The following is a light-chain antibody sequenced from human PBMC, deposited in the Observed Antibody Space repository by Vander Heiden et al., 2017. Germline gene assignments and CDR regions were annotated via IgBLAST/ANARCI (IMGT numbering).Light chain of an antibody. CDR1: SSDVGGDNY. CDR2: EVS. J-gene: IGLJ3*02. CDR3: SADTSSSTWV. V-gene: IGLV2-14*01. Sequence: QSALTQPASVSGSPGPSITISCTGTSSDVGGDNYVAYYQQHPDKAHNLMVYEVSKRPAGVANRFSGSEAGNTASLTISGRQAEDEAEYYCSADTSSSTWVFGGGTKLTVL.